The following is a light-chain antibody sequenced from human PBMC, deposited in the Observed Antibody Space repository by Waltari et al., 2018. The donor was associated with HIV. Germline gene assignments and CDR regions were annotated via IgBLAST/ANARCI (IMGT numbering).Light chain of an antibody. V-gene: IGLV2-14*01. CDR2: GVT. CDR3: SSYTSFKTVV. J-gene: IGLJ3*02. CDR1: NSDIGAYNF. Sequence: QSALTQPASVSGSPGHSITISCPGTNSDIGAYNFVSWYQRHPDQAPRLILFGVTRRPAGISSRFSGLKSGNTASLTIFGLQDEDEADYYCSSYTSFKTVVFGGGTKLTVL.